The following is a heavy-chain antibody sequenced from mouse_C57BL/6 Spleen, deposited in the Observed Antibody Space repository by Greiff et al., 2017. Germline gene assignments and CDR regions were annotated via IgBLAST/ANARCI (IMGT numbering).Heavy chain of an antibody. CDR3: ARGSHYYGSSYHWYFDV. V-gene: IGHV1-82*01. CDR1: GYAFSSSW. D-gene: IGHD1-1*01. Sequence: RVESGASVKISCKASGYAFSSSWMNWVKQRPGKGLEWIGRIYPGDGDTNYNGKFKGKATLTADKSSSTAYMQLSSLTSEDSAVYFCARGSHYYGSSYHWYFDVWGTGTTVTVSS. CDR2: IYPGDGDT. J-gene: IGHJ1*03.